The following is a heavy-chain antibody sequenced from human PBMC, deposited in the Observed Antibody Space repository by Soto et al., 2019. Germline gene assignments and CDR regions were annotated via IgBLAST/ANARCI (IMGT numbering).Heavy chain of an antibody. CDR1: GGSISSGGYS. Sequence: PSETLSLTCTVSGGSISSGGYSWSWIRQPPGKGLEWIGYIYHSGSTYYNPSLKSRVTISVDRSKNQFSLKLSSVTAADTAVYYCARDTSSGWPDYWGQGTLVTVSS. CDR3: ARDTSSGWPDY. D-gene: IGHD6-19*01. J-gene: IGHJ4*02. V-gene: IGHV4-30-2*01. CDR2: IYHSGST.